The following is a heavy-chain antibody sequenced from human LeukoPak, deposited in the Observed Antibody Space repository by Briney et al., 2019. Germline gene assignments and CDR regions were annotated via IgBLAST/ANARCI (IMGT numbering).Heavy chain of an antibody. D-gene: IGHD5-24*01. CDR1: GYTFTGYY. CDR2: INPNSGGT. V-gene: IGHV1-2*02. CDR3: ARDWGWLQSTVMYFDY. J-gene: IGHJ4*02. Sequence: ASVKVSCKASGYTFTGYYMHWVRQAPGQGLEWMGWINPNSGGTNYAQKFQGRVTMTRDTSISTAYMELSRLRSDDTAVYYCARDWGWLQSTVMYFDYWGQGTLVTVSS.